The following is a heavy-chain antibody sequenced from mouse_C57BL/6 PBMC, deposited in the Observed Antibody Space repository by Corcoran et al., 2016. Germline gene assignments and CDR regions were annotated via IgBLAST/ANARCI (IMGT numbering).Heavy chain of an antibody. V-gene: IGHV1-26*01. D-gene: IGHD1-1*01. J-gene: IGHJ1*03. CDR2: INPNNGGT. Sequence: EVQLQQSGPELVKPGASVKISCKASGYTFTDYYMNWVKQSHGKSLEWIGDINPNNGGTSYNQKFKGKAPLTVDKSSSTASMELRSRTSEDSAVEYCARDDYGSSGYCDVGGTGTTVTVSS. CDR3: ARDDYGSSGYCDV. CDR1: GYTFTDYY.